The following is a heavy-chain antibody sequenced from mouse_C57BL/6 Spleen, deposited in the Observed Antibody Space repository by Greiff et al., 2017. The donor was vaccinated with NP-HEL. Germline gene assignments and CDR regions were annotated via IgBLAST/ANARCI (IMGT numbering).Heavy chain of an antibody. CDR3: ASHYSNYFAY. V-gene: IGHV1-66*01. CDR1: GYSFTSYY. D-gene: IGHD2-5*01. Sequence: QVQLQQSGPELVKPGASVKISCKASGYSFTSYYIHWVKQRPGQGLEWIGWIYPGSGNTKYNEKFKGKATLTADTSSSTAYMQLSSLTSEDSAVYYCASHYSNYFAYWGQGTLVTVSA. CDR2: IYPGSGNT. J-gene: IGHJ3*01.